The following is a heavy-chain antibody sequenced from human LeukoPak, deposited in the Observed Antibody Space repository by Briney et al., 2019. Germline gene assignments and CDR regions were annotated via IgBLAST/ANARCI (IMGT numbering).Heavy chain of an antibody. J-gene: IGHJ4*02. D-gene: IGHD3-22*01. V-gene: IGHV4-61*02. CDR2: IYTSGIT. CDR1: GGSITSGTYY. Sequence: SETLSLTCTVSGGSITSGTYYWSWIRQSAGKGLEWIGRIYTSGITDYNPSLKSRVAISLDTSNNHFSLRLGSVTAADTAVYYCARSQARYYNSRGYYPDSWGQGTLVTVSS. CDR3: ARSQARYYNSRGYYPDS.